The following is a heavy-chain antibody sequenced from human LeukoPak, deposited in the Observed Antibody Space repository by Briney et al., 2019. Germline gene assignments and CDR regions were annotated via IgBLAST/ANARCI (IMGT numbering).Heavy chain of an antibody. J-gene: IGHJ6*03. CDR3: ARCGRYCSSTSCYMDYYYYYMDV. CDR2: MNPNSGNT. CDR1: GYTFTSYD. D-gene: IGHD2-2*02. Sequence: ASVKVSCKASGYTFTSYDINWVRQATGQGLEWMGWMNPNSGNTGYAQQFQGRVTMTRNTSIRTAYMELSSLRSEDTAVYYCARCGRYCSSTSCYMDYYYYYMDVWGKGTTVTVSS. V-gene: IGHV1-8*01.